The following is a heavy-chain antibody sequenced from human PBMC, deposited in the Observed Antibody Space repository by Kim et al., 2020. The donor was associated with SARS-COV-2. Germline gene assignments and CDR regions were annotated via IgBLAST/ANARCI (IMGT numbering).Heavy chain of an antibody. CDR3: AGRDYTYYFDY. D-gene: IGHD4-4*01. J-gene: IGHJ4*02. CDR2: T. V-gene: IGHV4-39*01. Sequence: TYYNPSLKSRVTLSVDTSKNQFSLKLGSVTAADTAVYYCAGRDYTYYFDYWGQGTLVTVSS.